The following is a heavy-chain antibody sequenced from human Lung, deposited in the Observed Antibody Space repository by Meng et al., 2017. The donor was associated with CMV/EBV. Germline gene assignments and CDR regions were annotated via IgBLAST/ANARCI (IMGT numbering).Heavy chain of an antibody. CDR2: IIPSLGIT. J-gene: IGHJ3*01. Sequence: SXXVSCKASGDSFDKYVISWVRQAPGQGPEWMGGIIPSLGITDFAQKFQGRVTITADRSTSTVDMELSSLRSEDTAVYYCGNILGNCNRANCLDDAF. V-gene: IGHV1-69*10. CDR1: GDSFDKYV. CDR3: GNILGNCNRANCLDDAF. D-gene: IGHD2/OR15-2a*01.